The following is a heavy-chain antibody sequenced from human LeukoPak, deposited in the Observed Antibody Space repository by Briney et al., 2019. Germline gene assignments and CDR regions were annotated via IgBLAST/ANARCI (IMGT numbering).Heavy chain of an antibody. CDR2: INPNSGGT. J-gene: IGHJ6*03. CDR3: AKDRGHCTNGVCHNYYYMDV. CDR1: GYTFTGYY. Sequence: ASVKVSCEASGYTFTGYYMHWVRQAPGQGLEWMGWINPNSGGTNYAQKFQGRVTMTRDTSISTAYMELSRLRSDDTAVYYCAKDRGHCTNGVCHNYYYMDVWGKGTTVTVSS. V-gene: IGHV1-2*02. D-gene: IGHD2-8*01.